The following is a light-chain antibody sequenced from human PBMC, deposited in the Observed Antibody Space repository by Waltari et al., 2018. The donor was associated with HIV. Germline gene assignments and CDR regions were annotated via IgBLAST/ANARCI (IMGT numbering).Light chain of an antibody. CDR3: QSYDRRLMWV. Sequence: HSLLTQPPSVSGAPGQRVTISCPGSSPHSGAGYDVPWYQKYPGTAPKLLIFQNINRPSGVPDRFSGSKSVTSASLVITGLQAEDEADYYCQSYDRRLMWVFGGGTSLTV. CDR1: SPHSGAGYD. CDR2: QNI. V-gene: IGLV1-40*01. J-gene: IGLJ2*01.